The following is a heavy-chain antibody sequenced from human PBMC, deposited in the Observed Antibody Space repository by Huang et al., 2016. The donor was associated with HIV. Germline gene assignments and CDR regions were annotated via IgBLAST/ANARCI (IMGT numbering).Heavy chain of an antibody. J-gene: IGHJ4*02. D-gene: IGHD2-8*02. V-gene: IGHV3-48*02. CDR1: GFDFSSV. CDR3: ASGISGGSGPSGFY. CDR2: ISSKSRAK. Sequence: LVESGGGLVQPGGSLRLSCLSSGFDFSSVVTVPSSSLGTQTYISSKSRAKNYTDSVKGRFTISRDNDKNSLFLQMNSLRDEDTAVYYCASGISGGSGPSGFYWGQGILVTVSS.